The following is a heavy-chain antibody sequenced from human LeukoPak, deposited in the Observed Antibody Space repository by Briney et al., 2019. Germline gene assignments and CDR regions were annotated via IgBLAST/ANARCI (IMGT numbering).Heavy chain of an antibody. V-gene: IGHV3-11*05. CDR3: ARDLGGYYFDY. CDR2: ISSSSSYT. Sequence: GGSLRLSCSASGFTFSDYYMSWIRQAPGKGLEWVSYISSSSSYTNYADSVKGRFTISRDNAKNSLYLQMNSLRAEDTAVYYCARDLGGYYFDYWGQGTLVTVSS. D-gene: IGHD3-10*01. CDR1: GFTFSDYY. J-gene: IGHJ4*02.